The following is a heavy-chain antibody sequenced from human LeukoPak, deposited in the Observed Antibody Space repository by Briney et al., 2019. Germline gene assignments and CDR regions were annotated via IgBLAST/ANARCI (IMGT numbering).Heavy chain of an antibody. V-gene: IGHV1-2*02. CDR1: GYTFTGYY. CDR3: ARDLVVPAAMSLNAFDI. J-gene: IGHJ3*02. D-gene: IGHD2-2*01. Sequence: ASVKVSCKASGYTFTGYYMHWVRQAPGQGLEWMGWINPNSGGTNYAQQFQGRVTMTRDTSTSTVYMELSSLRSEDTAVYYCARDLVVPAAMSLNAFDIRGQGTMVTVSS. CDR2: INPNSGGT.